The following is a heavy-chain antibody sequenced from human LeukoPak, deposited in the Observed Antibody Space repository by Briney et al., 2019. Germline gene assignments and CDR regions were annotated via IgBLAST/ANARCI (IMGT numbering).Heavy chain of an antibody. V-gene: IGHV3-33*01. D-gene: IGHD5-18*01. CDR1: GFTFSSYG. Sequence: GRSLTLSCAASGFTFSSYGMHWVRQAPGKGLEGVAVIWYDGSNKYYEDYVKGRFTISTDNSKNTLYLQMNSLSAEDTAVYSCARDPGVQLWLQGYFDYWGQGTLVTVSS. CDR2: IWYDGSNK. CDR3: ARDPGVQLWLQGYFDY. J-gene: IGHJ4*02.